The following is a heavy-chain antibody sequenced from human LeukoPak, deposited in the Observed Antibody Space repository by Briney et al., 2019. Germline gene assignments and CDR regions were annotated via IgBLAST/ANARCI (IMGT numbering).Heavy chain of an antibody. J-gene: IGHJ5*02. V-gene: IGHV4-30-4*08. CDR1: GVSISSDDHC. D-gene: IGHD5-18*01. CDR3: ARGKYTFGAYWFDP. CDR2: ICYSGNP. Sequence: SETLSLTCTVSGVSISSDDHCWNWVRQPPGKGLEWIGYICYSGNPYYNPSLKSRLAISADTSKNQFSLQLNSVTPEDTAVYYCARGKYTFGAYWFDPWGQGILVTVSS.